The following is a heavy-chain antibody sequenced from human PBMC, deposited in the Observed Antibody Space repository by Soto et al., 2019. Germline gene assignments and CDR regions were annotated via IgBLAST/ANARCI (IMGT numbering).Heavy chain of an antibody. CDR2: LYDVDGS. Sequence: LRLSCAAFGLTISGKKYVAWVRQAPGKGLEWVSALYDVDGSFYADSVRGRFTTSSDSSKTTVYLQMNDLRPDDTAVYYCATWHEREHAYDVWGQGTTVTVSS. V-gene: IGHV3-53*01. CDR3: ATWHEREHAYDV. D-gene: IGHD1-1*01. J-gene: IGHJ3*01. CDR1: GLTISGKKY.